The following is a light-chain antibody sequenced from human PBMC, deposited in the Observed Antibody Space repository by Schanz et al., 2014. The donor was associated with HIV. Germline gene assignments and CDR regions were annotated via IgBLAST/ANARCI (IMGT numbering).Light chain of an antibody. J-gene: IGLJ3*02. Sequence: QSVLTQPPSASGTPGQRVTISCSVSRSNIGSNPVNWFHQLPGTAPKLLIYNSYHRPSGVPDRFSGSGSGTSASLAISGLQSDDEGDYYCAGWDDSLKGWVFGGGTKLTVL. CDR3: AGWDDSLKGWV. V-gene: IGLV1-44*01. CDR1: RSNIGSNP. CDR2: NSY.